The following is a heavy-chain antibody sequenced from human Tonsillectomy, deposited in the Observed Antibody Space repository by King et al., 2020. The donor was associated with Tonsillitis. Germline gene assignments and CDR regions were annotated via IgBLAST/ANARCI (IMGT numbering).Heavy chain of an antibody. CDR1: GFSLSTSGMC. D-gene: IGHD6-13*01. Sequence: TLKESGPALVKPTQTLTLTYTFSGFSLSTSGMCVSWIRQPPGKALEWLALIDWDDDKYYSTSLKTRLTISKDTSKNQVVLTMTNMDPVDTATYYCARIIAAAGVFDYWGQGTLVTVSS. CDR2: IDWDDDK. V-gene: IGHV2-70*01. CDR3: ARIIAAAGVFDY. J-gene: IGHJ4*02.